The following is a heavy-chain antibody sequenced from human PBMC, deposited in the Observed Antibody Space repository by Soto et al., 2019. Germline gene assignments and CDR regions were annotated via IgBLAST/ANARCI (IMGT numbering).Heavy chain of an antibody. CDR1: GFTFSNAW. J-gene: IGHJ5*02. CDR3: TTMVVTIGWFDP. V-gene: IGHV3-15*01. D-gene: IGHD2-15*01. Sequence: GSLRLSCAASGFTFSNAWMSWVRQAPGKGLEWVGRIKSKTDGGTTDYAAPVKGRFTISRDDSKNTLYLQTNSLKTEDTAVYYCTTMVVTIGWFDPWGQGTLVTVSS. CDR2: IKSKTDGGTT.